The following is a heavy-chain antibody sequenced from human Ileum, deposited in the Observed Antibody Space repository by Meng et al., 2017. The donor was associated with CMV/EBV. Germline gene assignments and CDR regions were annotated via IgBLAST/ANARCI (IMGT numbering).Heavy chain of an antibody. D-gene: IGHD3-22*01. J-gene: IGHJ4*02. V-gene: IGHV4-59*12. CDR3: ARMCATYYYDTSGYYPFDF. CDR1: GASISNYY. CDR2: IHYSGGT. Sequence: SETLSLTCTVSGASISNYYWSWIRQPPGKGLEWIGYIHYSGGTNYSPSLKSRVTMSIDTSKNQFSLKLSSVTAADTAVYYCARMCATYYYDTSGYYPFDFWGQGTLVTVSS.